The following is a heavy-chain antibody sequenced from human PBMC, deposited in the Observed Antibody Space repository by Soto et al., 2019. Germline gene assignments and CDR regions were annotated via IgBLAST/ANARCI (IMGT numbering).Heavy chain of an antibody. CDR2: IIPIFGTA. CDR1: GGTFSSYA. D-gene: IGHD1-26*01. V-gene: IGHV1-69*06. CDR3: ASHFRESSGSSPMYY. Sequence: QVQLVQSGAEVKKPGSSVKVSCKASGGTFSSYAISWVRQAPGQGLEWMGGIIPIFGTANYAQKFQGRVTITADKSEGTAYMELSSLRSEDTAVYYCASHFRESSGSSPMYYWGQGTLVTVSS. J-gene: IGHJ4*02.